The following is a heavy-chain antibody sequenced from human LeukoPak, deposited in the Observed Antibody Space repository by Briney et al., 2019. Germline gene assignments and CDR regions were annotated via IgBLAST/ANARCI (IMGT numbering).Heavy chain of an antibody. CDR1: GFTFSSYG. V-gene: IGHV3-30*03. J-gene: IGHJ4*02. Sequence: GRSLRLSCAASGFTFSSYGMHWVRQAPGKGLEWVAVISYDGSNKYYADSVKGRFTISRDNSKNTLYLQMNSLRAEDTAVYYCARDSDFVVVTAIGYFDYWGQGTLVTVSS. CDR3: ARDSDFVVVTAIGYFDY. D-gene: IGHD2-21*02. CDR2: ISYDGSNK.